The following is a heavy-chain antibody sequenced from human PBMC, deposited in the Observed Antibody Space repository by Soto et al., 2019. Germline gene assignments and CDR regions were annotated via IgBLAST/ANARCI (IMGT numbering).Heavy chain of an antibody. V-gene: IGHV3-74*01. CDR2: IYSDGSST. D-gene: IGHD4-4*01. CDR1: GFTFNSYW. CDR3: ARDLIAFSTVDNWFDP. J-gene: IGHJ5*02. Sequence: GGSLRLSCAASGFTFNSYWMHWARQAPGKGLVWVSRIYSDGSSTRYADSVKGRFTISRDSAKNTLYLQMNSLRAEDTAVYYCARDLIAFSTVDNWFDPWGQGTLVTVSS.